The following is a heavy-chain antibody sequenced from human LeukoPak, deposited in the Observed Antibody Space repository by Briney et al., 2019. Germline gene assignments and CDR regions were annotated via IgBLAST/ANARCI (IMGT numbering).Heavy chain of an antibody. J-gene: IGHJ5*02. D-gene: IGHD2-2*01. CDR2: ISTRGATI. V-gene: IGHV3-48*03. CDR1: EFIFSTYE. CDR3: ARFVFCSSASCFGGWFDP. Sequence: PGGSLRLSCAASEFIFSTYEMNWVRQAPGKGLEWVSYISTRGATIYYADSVKGRLTISRDNAKNSLYLQMNSLRAEDTAVYYCARFVFCSSASCFGGWFDPWGQGTLVTVSS.